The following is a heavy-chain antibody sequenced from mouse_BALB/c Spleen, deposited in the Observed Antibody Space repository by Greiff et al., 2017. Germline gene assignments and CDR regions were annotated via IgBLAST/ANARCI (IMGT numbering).Heavy chain of an antibody. CDR1: GFSLTSYG. D-gene: IGHD2-4*01. Sequence: VQGVESGPGLVAPSQSLSITCTVSGFSLTSYGVHWVRQPPGKGLEWLGVIWAGGSTNYHSALISRLSISKDNSKSQVFLKLNSLQTDDTATYYCATMITTWFAYWGQGTLVTVSA. V-gene: IGHV2-9*02. CDR3: ATMITTWFAY. J-gene: IGHJ3*01. CDR2: IWAGGST.